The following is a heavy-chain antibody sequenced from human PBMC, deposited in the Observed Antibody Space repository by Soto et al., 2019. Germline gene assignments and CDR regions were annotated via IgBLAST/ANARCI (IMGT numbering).Heavy chain of an antibody. D-gene: IGHD3-22*01. CDR3: ARDFFDSSDYTTNWFDP. V-gene: IGHV4-39*01. CDR1: GDSISNSRFY. CDR2: IYHTGNA. Sequence: SETLTLTCSVSGDSISNSRFYWAWIRQPPGEGLEWIGSIYHTGNAYYNPSLKSRVTISVDTSKNQFSLKLTSVTAADAALYYCARDFFDSSDYTTNWFDPWGQGTLVTVSS. J-gene: IGHJ5*02.